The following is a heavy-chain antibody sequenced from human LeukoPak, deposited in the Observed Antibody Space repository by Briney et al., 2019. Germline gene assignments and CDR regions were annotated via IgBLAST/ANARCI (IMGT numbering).Heavy chain of an antibody. CDR2: IYYSGST. CDR3: ARIDSSGWYEPRMDY. V-gene: IGHV4-30-4*01. CDR1: GGSISSGDYY. D-gene: IGHD6-19*01. J-gene: IGHJ4*02. Sequence: SQTLSLTCAVSGGSISSGDYYWSWIRQSPGKGLEWIGYIYYSGSTYYNPSLKSRVTISVDTSKNQFSLKLSSVTAADTAVYYCARIDSSGWYEPRMDYWGQGTLVTVSS.